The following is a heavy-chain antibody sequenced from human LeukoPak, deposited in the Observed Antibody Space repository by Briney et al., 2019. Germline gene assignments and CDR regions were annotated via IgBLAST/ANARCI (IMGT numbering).Heavy chain of an antibody. CDR3: ARLYSYESSGYYFYYFDY. D-gene: IGHD3-22*01. V-gene: IGHV4-59*01. CDR1: GGSISSYY. J-gene: IGHJ4*02. CDR2: IYYTGAT. Sequence: SETLSLTCTVSGGSISSYYWSWIRLPPGKGLEWIGYIYYTGATYYNPSLKSRVTISLDTSKNQFSLKLSSVTAADATVYYCARLYSYESSGYYFYYFDYWGQGTLVTVSS.